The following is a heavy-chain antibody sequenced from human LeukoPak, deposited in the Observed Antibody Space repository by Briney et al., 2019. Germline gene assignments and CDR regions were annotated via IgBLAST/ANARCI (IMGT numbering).Heavy chain of an antibody. D-gene: IGHD3-3*01. CDR3: ARDRVGFLEWLLFLDP. CDR2: INPNSGGT. V-gene: IGHV1-2*02. CDR1: GYTFTGYY. Sequence: ASVKVSCKASGYTFTGYYMHWVRQAPGQGLEWMGWINPNSGGTNYAQKFQGRVTMTRDTSISTAYMELSRLRSDDTAVYYCARDRVGFLEWLLFLDPWGQGTLVTVSS. J-gene: IGHJ5*02.